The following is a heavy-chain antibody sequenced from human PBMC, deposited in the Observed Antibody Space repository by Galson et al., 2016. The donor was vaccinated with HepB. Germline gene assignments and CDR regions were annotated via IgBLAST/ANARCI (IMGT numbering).Heavy chain of an antibody. CDR2: DSMDGRRK. J-gene: IGHJ4*02. CDR3: AKRHEYCPPVGCSVDS. D-gene: IGHD2/OR15-2a*01. V-gene: IGHV3-30*18. Sequence: SLRLSCAASGFTFSGYGMHWVRQAPGKGLEWLAADSMDGRRKFYADSVKGRFTISRDNSNNMLFLQMSSLRVDDTAVYYCAKRHEYCPPVGCSVDSWGQGTLV. CDR1: GFTFSGYG.